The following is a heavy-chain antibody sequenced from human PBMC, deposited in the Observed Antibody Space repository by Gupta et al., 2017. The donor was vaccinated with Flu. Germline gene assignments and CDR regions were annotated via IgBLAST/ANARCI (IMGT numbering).Heavy chain of an antibody. Sequence: YGIHWVRQAPGQGLEWMGRNNPNSGGTKYALKFQGRVTMTSDTSISTAYMELSSLRSDDTAIYYCARVGYCSTTSCYEPFDSWGLGTLRTV. J-gene: IGHJ4*02. CDR3: ARVGYCSTTSCYEPFDS. CDR2: NNPNSGGT. V-gene: IGHV1-2*06. CDR1: YG. D-gene: IGHD2-2*01.